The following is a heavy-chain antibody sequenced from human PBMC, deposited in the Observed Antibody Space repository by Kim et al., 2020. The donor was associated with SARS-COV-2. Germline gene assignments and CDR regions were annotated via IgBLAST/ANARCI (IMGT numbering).Heavy chain of an antibody. D-gene: IGHD3-10*01. CDR2: MNPNSGNT. J-gene: IGHJ4*02. CDR1: GYTFTSYD. Sequence: ASVKVSCKASGYTFTSYDINWVRQATGQGLEWMGWMNPNSGNTGYAQKFQGRVTMTRNTSISTAYMELSSLRSEDTAVYYCARVVGFGELSPLDYWGQGTLVTVSS. V-gene: IGHV1-8*01. CDR3: ARVVGFGELSPLDY.